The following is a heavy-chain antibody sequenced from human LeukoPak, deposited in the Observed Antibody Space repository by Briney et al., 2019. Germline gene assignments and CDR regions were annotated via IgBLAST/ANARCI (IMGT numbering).Heavy chain of an antibody. V-gene: IGHV3-11*04. D-gene: IGHD1-14*01. CDR2: ISPSGTDI. CDR3: ARGFGPGIFGGAFDI. CDR1: GFTFTDTY. Sequence: GGSLRLSCAVSGFTFTDTYMTWIRQAPGKGLESLSYISPSGTDISYADSVKGRFTISRDNAKNSLYLQMNSLRAEDTAVYYCARGFGPGIFGGAFDIWGQGTMVTVSS. J-gene: IGHJ3*02.